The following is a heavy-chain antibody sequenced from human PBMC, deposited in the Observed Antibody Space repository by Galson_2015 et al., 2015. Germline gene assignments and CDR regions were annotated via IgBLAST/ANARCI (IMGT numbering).Heavy chain of an antibody. CDR3: ARDWDDSSGYSSAV. D-gene: IGHD3-22*01. CDR1: GYTSTSYY. J-gene: IGHJ4*02. CDR2: IIPIFGTA. Sequence: SVKVSCKASGYTSTSYYMHWVRQAPGQGLEWMGGIIPIFGTANYAQKFQGRVTITADESTSTAYMELSSLRSEDTAVYYCARDWDDSSGYSSAVWGQGTLVTVSS. V-gene: IGHV1-69*13.